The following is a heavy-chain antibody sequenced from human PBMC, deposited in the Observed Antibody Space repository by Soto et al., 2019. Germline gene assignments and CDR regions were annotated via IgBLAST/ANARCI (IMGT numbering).Heavy chain of an antibody. J-gene: IGHJ4*02. V-gene: IGHV3-66*01. CDR3: ARGTFGGAYDFWH. Sequence: EVQLVESGGGLVQPGGSLRLSCAASGFTVSNFYMTWVRQAPGKGLEWVSVISSGGSTYYADSVKGRFTISRDNSKNTLYLEMNSLRAGDTAVYYCARGTFGGAYDFWHGGQGTLVTVSS. CDR1: GFTVSNFY. CDR2: ISSGGST. D-gene: IGHD3-3*01.